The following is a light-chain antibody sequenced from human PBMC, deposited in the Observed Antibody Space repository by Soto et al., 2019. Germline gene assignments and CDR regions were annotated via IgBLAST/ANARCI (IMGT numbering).Light chain of an antibody. V-gene: IGKV1-39*01. CDR2: GVS. Sequence: DIQMTQSPSSLSASVGDRVTITCRASQSVGTYLNWYRQKPGKAPNLLIYGVSSLHSGVPSRFSGSGSETDFTLTIGSLQPEDFATYYCQQSYSNSRTFGQGTKVDIK. CDR3: QQSYSNSRT. CDR1: QSVGTY. J-gene: IGKJ1*01.